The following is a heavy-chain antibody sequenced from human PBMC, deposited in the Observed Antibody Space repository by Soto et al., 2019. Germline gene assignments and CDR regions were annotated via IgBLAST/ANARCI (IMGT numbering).Heavy chain of an antibody. CDR2: INHSGST. CDR1: GGSFSGYY. D-gene: IGHD6-13*01. V-gene: IGHV4-34*01. J-gene: IGHJ6*02. Sequence: PSETLSLTCAVYGGSFSGYYWSWIRQPPGKGLEWIGEINHSGSTNYNPSLKSRVTISVDPSKNQFSLKLSSVTAADTAVYYCARVKGYTHYYYGMDVWGQGTTVTVSS. CDR3: ARVKGYTHYYYGMDV.